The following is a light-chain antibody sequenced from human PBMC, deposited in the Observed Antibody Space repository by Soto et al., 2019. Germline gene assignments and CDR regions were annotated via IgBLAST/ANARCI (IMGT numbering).Light chain of an antibody. CDR3: SSYTSSSTRV. Sequence: QSVLTQPASVSGSPGQSITISCTGTSSDVGGYTYVSWYQQHPGKAPKLMIFEVSNRPSGVSNRFSGSKSGNTASLTISGLQAEDEADYYCSSYTSSSTRVFGTGTKV. J-gene: IGLJ1*01. CDR1: SSDVGGYTY. V-gene: IGLV2-14*01. CDR2: EVS.